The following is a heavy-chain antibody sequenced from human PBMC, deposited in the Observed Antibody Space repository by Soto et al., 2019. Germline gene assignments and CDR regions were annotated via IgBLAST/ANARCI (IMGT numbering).Heavy chain of an antibody. D-gene: IGHD6-13*01. CDR1: GGSIISGDYY. CDR3: ARSLYSSSWSTYYYYGMDF. V-gene: IGHV4-30-4*01. CDR2: IYYSGST. J-gene: IGHJ6*02. Sequence: SETLSLTCTVSGGSIISGDYYWILIRQPPGKGLEWIGYIYYSGSTYYNPSLKSRVTISVDTSKNQFSLKLSSVTAADTAVYYCARSLYSSSWSTYYYYGMDFWGQGTTVTVSS.